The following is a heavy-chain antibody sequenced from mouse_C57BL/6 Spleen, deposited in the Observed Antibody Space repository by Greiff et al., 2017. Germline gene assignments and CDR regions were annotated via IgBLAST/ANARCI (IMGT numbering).Heavy chain of an antibody. CDR3: ARLLYYGSRGSYYAMDY. CDR2: IYPRDGST. Sequence: QVQLKESDAELVKPGASVKISCKVSGYTFTDHTIHWMKQRPEQGLEWIGYIYPRDGSTKYNEKFKGKATLTADKSSSTAYMQLNSLTSEDSAVYFCARLLYYGSRGSYYAMDYWGQGTSVTVSS. D-gene: IGHD1-1*01. J-gene: IGHJ4*01. V-gene: IGHV1-78*01. CDR1: GYTFTDHT.